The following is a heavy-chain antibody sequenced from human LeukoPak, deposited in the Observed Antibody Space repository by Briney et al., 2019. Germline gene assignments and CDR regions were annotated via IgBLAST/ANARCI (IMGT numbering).Heavy chain of an antibody. V-gene: IGHV3-21*01. CDR3: ATSLQVVVDY. CDR1: GFTFSSYS. J-gene: IGHJ4*02. CDR2: ISSGGSYI. D-gene: IGHD6-6*01. Sequence: PGGSLRLSCAASGFTFSSYSMNWVRQAPGKGLEWVSSISSGGSYIYYADSVKGRSTISRDNAKNSLYLQMNSLRAEDTAVYYCATSLQVVVDYWSQGTLVTVSS.